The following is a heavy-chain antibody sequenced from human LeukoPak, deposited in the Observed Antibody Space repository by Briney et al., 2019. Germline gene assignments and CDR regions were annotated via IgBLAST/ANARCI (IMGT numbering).Heavy chain of an antibody. J-gene: IGHJ4*02. V-gene: IGHV1-2*02. D-gene: IGHD3-22*01. Sequence: VXVSCKASXXXXXGXXXHWVXXAPGXXXXXXXXXXXXXGGTNYAQKFQGRVTMTRDTSISTAYMELSRLRSDDTAVYYCAREFLPYYYDSSGYYPQNFDYWGQGTLVTVSS. CDR3: AREFLPYYYDSSGYYPQNFDY. CDR1: XXXXXGXX. CDR2: XXXXXGGT.